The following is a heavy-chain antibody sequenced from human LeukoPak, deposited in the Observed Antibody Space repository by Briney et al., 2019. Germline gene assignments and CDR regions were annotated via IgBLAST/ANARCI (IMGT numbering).Heavy chain of an antibody. D-gene: IGHD6-13*01. Sequence: PGGSLRLSCAASEFIFSSYSMNWVRQAPGKGLECVSSISSSGSYIYYADSVKGRFTISRDNAKNSLYLHMISLRAEDTAVYYCAREGVAAAWDYWGQGTLVTVSS. CDR2: ISSSGSYI. CDR3: AREGVAAAWDY. CDR1: EFIFSSYS. J-gene: IGHJ4*02. V-gene: IGHV3-21*01.